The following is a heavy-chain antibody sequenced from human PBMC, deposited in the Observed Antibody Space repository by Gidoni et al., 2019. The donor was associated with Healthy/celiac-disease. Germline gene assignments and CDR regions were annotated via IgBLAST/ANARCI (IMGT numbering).Heavy chain of an antibody. V-gene: IGHV3-11*01. J-gene: IGHJ4*02. CDR2: ISSSGSTI. D-gene: IGHD2-15*01. Sequence: LVKPGGSLRLSCAASGFTFSDYYMSWIRQAPGKGLEWVSYISSSGSTIYYADSVKGRFTISRDNAKNSLYLQMNSLRAEDTAVYYCARDPKYCSGGSCYSVFLDGGDYWGQGTLVTVSS. CDR3: ARDPKYCSGGSCYSVFLDGGDY. CDR1: GFTFSDYY.